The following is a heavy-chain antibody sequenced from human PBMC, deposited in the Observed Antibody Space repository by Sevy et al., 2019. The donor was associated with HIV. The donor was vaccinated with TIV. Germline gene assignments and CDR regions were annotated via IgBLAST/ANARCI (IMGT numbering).Heavy chain of an antibody. CDR1: GFTFSSYG. D-gene: IGHD3-22*01. J-gene: IGHJ4*02. V-gene: IGHV3-30*18. CDR2: ISYDGSNK. Sequence: GGSLRLSCAASGFTFSSYGMHWVRQAPGKGLEWVAVISYDGSNKYYADSVKGRFTISRDNSKNTLYLQMNSLRAEDTAVYYCAKDHAYYYDSTGPLDYWGQGTLVTVSS. CDR3: AKDHAYYYDSTGPLDY.